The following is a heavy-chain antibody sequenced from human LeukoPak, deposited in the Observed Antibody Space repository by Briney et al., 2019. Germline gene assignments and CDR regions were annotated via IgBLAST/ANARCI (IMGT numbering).Heavy chain of an antibody. CDR1: GGTFSSYA. CDR3: ARDLEGDSSGYYYGPGYFQH. Sequence: GASVKVSCKASGGTFSSYAISWVRQAPGQGLEWMGGIIPIFGTANYAQKFQGRVTITADKSTSTAYMELSSLRSEDTAVYYCARDLEGDSSGYYYGPGYFQHWGQGTLVTVSS. D-gene: IGHD3-22*01. CDR2: IIPIFGTA. J-gene: IGHJ1*01. V-gene: IGHV1-69*06.